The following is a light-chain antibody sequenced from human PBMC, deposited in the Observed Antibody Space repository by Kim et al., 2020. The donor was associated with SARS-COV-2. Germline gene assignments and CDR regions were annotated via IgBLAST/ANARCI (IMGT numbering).Light chain of an antibody. CDR2: DVT. V-gene: IGLV2-11*03. J-gene: IGLJ3*02. CDR1: NSYVAGYTS. Sequence: GQSITFSCTETNSYVAGYTSVSWYQQHPGKAPKLMIYDVTKRPSGVPDRFSGSKSGNTASLTISGLQAEDEADYYCYSYAGSYTWVFGGGTKLTVL. CDR3: YSYAGSYTWV.